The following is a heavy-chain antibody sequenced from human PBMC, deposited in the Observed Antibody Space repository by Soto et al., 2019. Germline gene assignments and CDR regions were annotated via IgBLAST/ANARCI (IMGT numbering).Heavy chain of an antibody. CDR1: GFTFSSYS. V-gene: IGHV3-48*01. CDR2: ISSSSTI. Sequence: GGSLRLSCAASGFTFSSYSMNWVGQAPGKGLEWVSYISSSSTIYYADSVKGRFTISRDNAKNSLYLLMNSLGAEDTAVYYCAVQGVTRAFNSWGQGTMVTVSS. J-gene: IGHJ3*02. D-gene: IGHD2-21*02. CDR3: AVQGVTRAFNS.